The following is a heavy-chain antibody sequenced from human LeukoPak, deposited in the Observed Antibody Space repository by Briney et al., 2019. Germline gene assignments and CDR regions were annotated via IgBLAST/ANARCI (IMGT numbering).Heavy chain of an antibody. CDR2: IYYSGST. J-gene: IGHJ4*02. D-gene: IGHD1-1*01. V-gene: IGHV4-39*07. Sequence: SETLSLTCTVSGGSIRSSYYYWGWIRQPPGKGLEWIGGIYYSGSTNYNPSLKSRVTISVDTSKNQFSLKLSSVTAADTAVYYCARVPAYNWNDGIDYWGQGTLVTVSS. CDR1: GGSIRSSYYY. CDR3: ARVPAYNWNDGIDY.